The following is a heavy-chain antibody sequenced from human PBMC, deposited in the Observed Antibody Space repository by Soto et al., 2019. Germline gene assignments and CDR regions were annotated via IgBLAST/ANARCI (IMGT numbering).Heavy chain of an antibody. J-gene: IGHJ4*02. Sequence: EVQLVESGGGLVKPGGSLRLSCAASGFTFSNYCMNWVRQAPGKGLEWVSSISSSSSYIFYAESVKGRFTISRDNAKTSLHLQMNGLTAEDTAVYYCARDRLVGATQTYFFDYWGQGILVTVSS. V-gene: IGHV3-21*01. CDR1: GFTFSNYC. D-gene: IGHD1-26*01. CDR2: ISSSSSYI. CDR3: ARDRLVGATQTYFFDY.